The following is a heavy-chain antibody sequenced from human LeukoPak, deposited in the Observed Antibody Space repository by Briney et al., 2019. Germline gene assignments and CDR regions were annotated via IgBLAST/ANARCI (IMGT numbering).Heavy chain of an antibody. D-gene: IGHD5-24*01. Sequence: SETLSLTCTVSGASITDYYWSWIRQPPAKGLEWIGYIYYSGSPNYNPSLKSRVTLSLDTSQNQFSLKLTSVTAADTAVYYCANGGDAYKTGYWGQGTLVPVSS. J-gene: IGHJ4*02. V-gene: IGHV4-59*01. CDR3: ANGGDAYKTGY. CDR1: GASITDYY. CDR2: IYYSGSP.